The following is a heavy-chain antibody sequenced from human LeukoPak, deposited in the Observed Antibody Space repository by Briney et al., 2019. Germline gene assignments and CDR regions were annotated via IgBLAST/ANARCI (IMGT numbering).Heavy chain of an antibody. Sequence: SETLSLTCTVSDGSISSYYWSWIRQPPGKGLERIGHIYDSGSTNYNPSLKSRVTISVDTSKNQFSLKLSSVTAADTAVYYCARDGKLNYYGSGSPEGNWFDPWGQGTLVTVSS. J-gene: IGHJ5*02. CDR3: ARDGKLNYYGSGSPEGNWFDP. V-gene: IGHV4-59*01. CDR2: IYDSGST. CDR1: DGSISSYY. D-gene: IGHD3-10*01.